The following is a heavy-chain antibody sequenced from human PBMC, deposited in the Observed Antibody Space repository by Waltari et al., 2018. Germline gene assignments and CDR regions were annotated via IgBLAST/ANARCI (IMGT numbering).Heavy chain of an antibody. J-gene: IGHJ4*02. V-gene: IGHV4-38-2*01. CDR1: GYSISSGYY. Sequence: QVQLQESGPGLVKPSETLSLTCAVSGYSISSGYYWGWIRQPPGKGLEWIGSIYHSGSTYYNPSLKSRVTISVDTSKNQFSLKLSSVTAADTAVYYCARHPGIAVAGTGLDYWGQGTLVTVSS. CDR2: IYHSGST. CDR3: ARHPGIAVAGTGLDY. D-gene: IGHD6-19*01.